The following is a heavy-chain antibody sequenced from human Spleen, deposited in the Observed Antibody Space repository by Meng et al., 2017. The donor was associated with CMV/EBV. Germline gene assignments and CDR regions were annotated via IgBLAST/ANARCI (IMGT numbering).Heavy chain of an antibody. CDR3: ARDLDGSGSYSAY. CDR1: GGAFNSYT. CDR2: VKPILEKT. J-gene: IGHJ4*02. D-gene: IGHD1-26*01. V-gene: IGHV1-69*08. Sequence: SVKVSCKASGGAFNSYTYTWVRQAPGQGLEWVGWVKPILEKTDYAQKFQGRVTITADKSSSTTYIQLSNLASEDTAVYYYARDLDGSGSYSAYWGQGTRVTVSS.